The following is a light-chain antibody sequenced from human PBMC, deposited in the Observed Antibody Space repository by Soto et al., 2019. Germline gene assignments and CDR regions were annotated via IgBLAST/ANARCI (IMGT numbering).Light chain of an antibody. CDR1: SSNIGAGYD. CDR3: QSYDNSLSGWV. V-gene: IGLV1-40*01. Sequence: QSVLTQPPSVSGAPGQRVTISCTGSSSNIGAGYDVHWYQQLPGTAPKLLIYGNSNRPSGVPDRFSDSKSGTSASLAITGLQAEEENDYYCQSYDNSLSGWVFGGGTKVTVL. CDR2: GNS. J-gene: IGLJ3*02.